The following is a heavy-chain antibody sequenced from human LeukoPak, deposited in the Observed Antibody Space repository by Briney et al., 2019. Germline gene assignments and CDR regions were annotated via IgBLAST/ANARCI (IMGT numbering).Heavy chain of an antibody. CDR1: GFTFSSYW. J-gene: IGHJ6*02. CDR3: ATGQGHGMDV. Sequence: GRSLRLSCEASGFTFSSYWMHWVRQVPGKGLVWVSRINSDGSSTSYADSVKGRFTISRDNAKNTLYLQMNSLRAEDTAVYYCATGQGHGMDVWGQGTTVTVSS. V-gene: IGHV3-74*01. CDR2: INSDGSST. D-gene: IGHD1-14*01.